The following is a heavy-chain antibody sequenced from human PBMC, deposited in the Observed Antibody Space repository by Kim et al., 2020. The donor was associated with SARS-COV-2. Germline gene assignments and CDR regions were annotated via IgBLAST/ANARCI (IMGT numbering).Heavy chain of an antibody. CDR1: GFTFSSYA. Sequence: GGSLRLSCAASGFTFSSYAMSWVRQAPGKGLEWVSAISGSGGSTYYPDSVKGRFTISRDNSKNTLYLQMNSLRAEDTAVYYCAKDKFRQHGSYYYGMDVWGQGTTVTVSS. V-gene: IGHV3-23*01. D-gene: IGHD6-13*01. CDR3: AKDKFRQHGSYYYGMDV. J-gene: IGHJ6*02. CDR2: ISGSGGST.